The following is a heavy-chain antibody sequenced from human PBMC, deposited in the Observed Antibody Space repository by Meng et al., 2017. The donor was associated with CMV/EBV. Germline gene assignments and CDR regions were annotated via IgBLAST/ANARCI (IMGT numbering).Heavy chain of an antibody. J-gene: IGHJ4*02. CDR2: ISYDGSNK. Sequence: QVELVGSGGGVVQPGRSLGFSCAASGFTFSSYAMHWVRQAPGKGLEWVAVISYDGSNKYYADSVKGRFTISRDNSKNTLYLQMNSLRAEDTAVYYCARGDYFDYWGQGTLVTVSS. V-gene: IGHV3-30-3*01. CDR3: ARGDYFDY. CDR1: GFTFSSYA.